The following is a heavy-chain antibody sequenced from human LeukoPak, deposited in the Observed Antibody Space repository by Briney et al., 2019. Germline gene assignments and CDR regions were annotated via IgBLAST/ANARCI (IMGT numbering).Heavy chain of an antibody. Sequence: ASVKVSCKASGYTFTTYGISWVRQAPGQGLEWMGWINTYNGNANYAHKLQGRVTMTTDTSTTTAYMELRSLRSDDTAVYYCARGGEGAAMAGFDYWGQGTLVTVSS. V-gene: IGHV1-18*01. CDR2: INTYNGNA. D-gene: IGHD5-18*01. CDR3: ARGGEGAAMAGFDY. J-gene: IGHJ4*02. CDR1: GYTFTTYG.